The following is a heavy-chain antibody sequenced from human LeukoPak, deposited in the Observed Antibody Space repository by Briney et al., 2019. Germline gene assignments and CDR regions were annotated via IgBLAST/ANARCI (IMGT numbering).Heavy chain of an antibody. J-gene: IGHJ3*02. CDR3: VRVDFEAFHI. CDR1: GASINDYY. Sequence: SETLSPTCTVSGASINDYYWSWIRQPPGKGLEWIGYIYYTGSTDYDPSLKSRVTISIDTSKNQFSLKMSSVTAADTAVYYCVRVDFEAFHIWGQGTMLTVSS. D-gene: IGHD3-3*01. V-gene: IGHV4-59*01. CDR2: IYYTGST.